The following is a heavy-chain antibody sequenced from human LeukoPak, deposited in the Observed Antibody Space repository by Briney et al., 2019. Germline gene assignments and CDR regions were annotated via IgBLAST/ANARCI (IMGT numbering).Heavy chain of an antibody. CDR1: GGSISSSSYY. D-gene: IGHD3-10*01. CDR3: ARGHRRAFYYGSGSPTPEFDP. CDR2: IYYSGST. Sequence: PSETLSLTCTVSGGSISSSSYYWGWIRQPPGKGLEWIGSIYYSGSTYYNPSLKSRVTISVDTSKNQFSLKLSSVTAADTAVYYCARGHRRAFYYGSGSPTPEFDPWGQGTLVTVSS. V-gene: IGHV4-39*07. J-gene: IGHJ5*02.